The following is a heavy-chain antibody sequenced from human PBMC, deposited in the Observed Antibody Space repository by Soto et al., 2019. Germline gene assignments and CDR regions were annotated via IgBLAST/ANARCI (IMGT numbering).Heavy chain of an antibody. D-gene: IGHD6-19*01. CDR1: GGTFSSYT. CDR2: IIPILGIA. Sequence: GASVKVSCKASGGTFSSYTISWVRQAPGQGLEWMGRIIPILGIASYAQKFQGRVTITADKSTGTAYMELRSLRSDDTAVYYCARQPVAGTAFFDYWGQGTLVTVSS. CDR3: ARQPVAGTAFFDY. V-gene: IGHV1-69*02. J-gene: IGHJ4*02.